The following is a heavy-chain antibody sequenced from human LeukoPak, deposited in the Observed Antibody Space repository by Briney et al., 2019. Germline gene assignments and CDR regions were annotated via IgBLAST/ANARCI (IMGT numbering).Heavy chain of an antibody. V-gene: IGHV3-66*01. CDR3: AREVSYYYYDSSGSYDAFDI. J-gene: IGHJ3*02. Sequence: GSLRLSCAASGFTVSINYMSWVRQAPGKGLEWVSVIYSGGSTYYADSVKGRFTISRDNSKNTLYLQMNSLRAEDTAVYYCAREVSYYYYDSSGSYDAFDIWGQGTMVTVSS. CDR1: GFTVSINY. CDR2: IYSGGST. D-gene: IGHD3-22*01.